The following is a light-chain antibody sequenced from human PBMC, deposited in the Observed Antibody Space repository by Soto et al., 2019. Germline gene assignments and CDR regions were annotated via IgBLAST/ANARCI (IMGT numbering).Light chain of an antibody. CDR1: QSVSSY. Sequence: EIVLTQSPATLSLSPGERATLSCRASQSVSSYLAWYQQKPGQAPRLLIYDASNRATCIPARFSGSRSGTDFSPTITSLEPEDFAVYYCQHRSKWPPITFDQGTRLEIK. J-gene: IGKJ5*01. V-gene: IGKV3-11*01. CDR2: DAS. CDR3: QHRSKWPPIT.